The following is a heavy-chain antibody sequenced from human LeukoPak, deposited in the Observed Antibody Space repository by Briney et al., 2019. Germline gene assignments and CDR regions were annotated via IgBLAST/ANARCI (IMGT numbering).Heavy chain of an antibody. D-gene: IGHD1-26*01. Sequence: PGGSLRLSCAASGFTFSSYNMNWVRQAPGKGLEWVSSISSSSTYIYYADSVKGRFTISRDNAKSSLYLQLNSLRGEDTAVYYCARGGAAVKNYYMDVWGKGTTVTVSS. CDR3: ARGGAAVKNYYMDV. CDR1: GFTFSSYN. V-gene: IGHV3-21*01. J-gene: IGHJ6*03. CDR2: ISSSSTYI.